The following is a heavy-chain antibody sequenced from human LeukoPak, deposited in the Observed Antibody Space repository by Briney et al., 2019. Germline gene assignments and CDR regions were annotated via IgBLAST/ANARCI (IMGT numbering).Heavy chain of an antibody. CDR2: SGSGGST. CDR3: AKGDYSGSYYFDY. D-gene: IGHD1-26*01. CDR1: GFIFSSYG. Sequence: GGSLRLSCAVSGFIFSSYGMSWVRQAPGKGLEWVSVSGSGGSTYYADSVKGRFTISRDNSKNTLYLQMSSLRAEDTAVYYCAKGDYSGSYYFDYWGQGTLVTVSS. V-gene: IGHV3-23*01. J-gene: IGHJ4*02.